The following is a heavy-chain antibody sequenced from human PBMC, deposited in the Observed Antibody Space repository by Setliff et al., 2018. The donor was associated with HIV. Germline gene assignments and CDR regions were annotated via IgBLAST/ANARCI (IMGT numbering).Heavy chain of an antibody. J-gene: IGHJ4*02. V-gene: IGHV3-7*01. Sequence: LRLSCAASTFTFSNYWMAWVRQAPGRGLEWVANINPDGSEQYYVDSVRGRFTISRDNAKSSLYLQMNSLRADDMAVYYCATGGTVAGLEYWGRGTLVTVSS. CDR1: TFTFSNYW. CDR2: INPDGSEQ. CDR3: ATGGTVAGLEY. D-gene: IGHD6-19*01.